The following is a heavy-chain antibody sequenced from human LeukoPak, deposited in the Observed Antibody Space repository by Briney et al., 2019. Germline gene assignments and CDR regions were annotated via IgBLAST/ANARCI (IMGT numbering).Heavy chain of an antibody. D-gene: IGHD4-23*01. CDR2: ISAYNGNT. CDR3: ARGYGGNSIAAY. V-gene: IGHV1-18*01. J-gene: IGHJ4*02. Sequence: GASVKVSCKASGYTFTSYGISLVRQAPGQGLEWMGWISAYNGNTNHAQKLQGRVTMTTDTSTSTAYMELRSLRSDAAAVSYCARGYGGNSIAAYWGQGTLVTVSS. CDR1: GYTFTSYG.